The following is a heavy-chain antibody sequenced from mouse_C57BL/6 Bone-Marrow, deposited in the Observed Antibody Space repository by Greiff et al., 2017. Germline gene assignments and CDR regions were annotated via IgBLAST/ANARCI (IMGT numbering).Heavy chain of an antibody. V-gene: IGHV5-4*03. CDR1: GFTFSSYA. J-gene: IGHJ4*01. CDR2: ISDGGSYT. Sequence: EVMLVESGGGLVKPGGFLKLSCAASGFTFSSYAMSWVRQTPEKRLEWVATISDGGSYTYYPDNVKGRFTISRDNAKNNLYLQMSHLKSEDTAMYYCARLNWDYAKNNWGQGTSGTVST. CDR3: ARLNWDYAKNN. D-gene: IGHD4-1*01.